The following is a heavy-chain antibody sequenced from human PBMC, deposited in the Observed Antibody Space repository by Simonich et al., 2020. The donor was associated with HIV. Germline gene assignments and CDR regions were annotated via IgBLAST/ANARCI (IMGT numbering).Heavy chain of an antibody. D-gene: IGHD3-16*01. CDR3: ASGGSISSVWADDY. CDR2: ISYDGSNK. CDR1: GFTFSSYA. V-gene: IGHV3-30*07. Sequence: QVQLVESGGGVVQPGSSLRLSCAASGFTFSSYAMHWVRQAPGKGLEGVAVISYDGSNKYYADSVKGRFTISRDNSKNTLYLQMNSLRAEDTAVYYCASGGSISSVWADDYWGQGTLVTVSS. J-gene: IGHJ4*02.